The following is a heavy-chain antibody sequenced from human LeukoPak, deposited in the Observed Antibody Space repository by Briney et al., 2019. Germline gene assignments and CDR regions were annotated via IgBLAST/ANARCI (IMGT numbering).Heavy chain of an antibody. Sequence: GVSLRLSCAASGFTFSDYYMSWIRQAPGKGLEWVASISSRSNYIYYADSLKGQVTVSRDNARSSLFLQMTSLRAEDTAVYYCARDYLGFGESGFDYWGQGTQVIVSS. CDR3: ARDYLGFGESGFDY. CDR2: ISSRSNYI. D-gene: IGHD3-10*01. J-gene: IGHJ4*02. V-gene: IGHV3-11*06. CDR1: GFTFSDYY.